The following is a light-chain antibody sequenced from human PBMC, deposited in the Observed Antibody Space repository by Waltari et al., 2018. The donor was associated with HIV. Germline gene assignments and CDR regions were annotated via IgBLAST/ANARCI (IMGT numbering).Light chain of an antibody. CDR1: QDVGNW. J-gene: IGKJ4*01. Sequence: DIRVTQSPSSVSASAGDRVTITCRASQDVGNWLAWYQQKPGKAPELLIHDISTLQSGVPSRFSGSGSGTDFTLTISSLQPEDIATYYCQQANILPLTFGGGTKVEIK. CDR3: QQANILPLT. V-gene: IGKV1-12*01. CDR2: DIS.